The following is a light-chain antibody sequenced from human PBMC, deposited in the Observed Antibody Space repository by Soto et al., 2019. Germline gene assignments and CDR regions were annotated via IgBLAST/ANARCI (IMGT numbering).Light chain of an antibody. V-gene: IGKV3D-15*01. Sequence: ETVMTQSAATLSVSPGGSATLSCRASQSISDTLAWYQQKPGQAPRLLIHGASSRATGIPDRFSGTGSGTEFTPTISSLQSEDFAVYYCQQYNNWPPGTFGQGTKVDIK. CDR2: GAS. J-gene: IGKJ1*01. CDR3: QQYNNWPPGT. CDR1: QSISDT.